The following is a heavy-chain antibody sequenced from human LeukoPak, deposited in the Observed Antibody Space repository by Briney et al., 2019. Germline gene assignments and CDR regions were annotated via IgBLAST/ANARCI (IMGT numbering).Heavy chain of an antibody. CDR2: IYSSGST. CDR1: GGSISSYY. V-gene: IGHV4-4*07. CDR3: ARGKQQLVFPDY. J-gene: IGHJ4*02. Sequence: SETLSLTCTVSGGSISSYYWSWIRQPAGKGLEWIGRIYSSGSTNYNPSLKSRVTMSVDTSKNQFSLKLSSVTAADTAVYYCARGKQQLVFPDYWGQGTLVTVSS. D-gene: IGHD6-13*01.